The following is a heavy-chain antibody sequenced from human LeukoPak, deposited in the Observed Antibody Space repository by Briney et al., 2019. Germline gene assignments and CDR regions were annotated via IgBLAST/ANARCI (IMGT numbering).Heavy chain of an antibody. J-gene: IGHJ4*02. CDR3: AKTTRSGWNEDY. Sequence: PGGSLRLSCAAPGSTFEDYAMHWVCQVPGKGLEWVSLISGDGDSTYYADSVKGRFTISRDNSKNSLYLQMNSLRTEDTALYYCAKTTRSGWNEDYWGQGTLVIVSS. D-gene: IGHD6-19*01. V-gene: IGHV3-43*02. CDR2: ISGDGDST. CDR1: GSTFEDYA.